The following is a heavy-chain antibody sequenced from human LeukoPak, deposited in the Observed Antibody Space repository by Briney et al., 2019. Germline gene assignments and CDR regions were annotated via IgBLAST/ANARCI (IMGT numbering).Heavy chain of an antibody. Sequence: QASETLSLTCAVYGGSFSGYYWSWIRQPPGKGLEWIGEINHSGSTNYNPSLKSRVTISVDTSKNQFSLKLSSVTAADTAVYYCARGPRIVGATTNYWGQGTLVTVSS. V-gene: IGHV4-34*01. D-gene: IGHD1-26*01. CDR1: GGSFSGYY. CDR3: ARGPRIVGATTNY. J-gene: IGHJ4*02. CDR2: INHSGST.